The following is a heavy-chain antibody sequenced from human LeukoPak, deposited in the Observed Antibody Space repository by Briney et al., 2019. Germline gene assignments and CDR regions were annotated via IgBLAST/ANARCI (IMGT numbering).Heavy chain of an antibody. D-gene: IGHD1-26*01. CDR1: GYTFTRND. CDR2: MNPDSGNT. Sequence: GASVKVSCTASGYTFTRNDINWVRQATGQGLEWMGWMNPDSGNTGYAQKFKGRVTMTRNISISTAYMELSSLRSEDTAVYYRARDPWDLLHLDTFDIWGQGTMVTVSS. J-gene: IGHJ3*02. V-gene: IGHV1-8*01. CDR3: ARDPWDLLHLDTFDI.